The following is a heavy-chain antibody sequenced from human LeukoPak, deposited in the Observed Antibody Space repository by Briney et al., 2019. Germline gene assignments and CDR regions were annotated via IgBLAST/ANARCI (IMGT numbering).Heavy chain of an antibody. CDR2: TYYRSKWHN. CDR3: ARDEQQLVRPFDY. D-gene: IGHD6-13*01. CDR1: GDSVSSNSAA. V-gene: IGHV6-1*01. Sequence: SQTLSLTCAISGDSVSSNSAAWNWIRQSPSRGLEWLGRTYYRSKWHNDYAVSVKSRIAINPDTPKNQFSLQLNSVTPEDTAVYYCARDEQQLVRPFDYWGQGTLVTVSS. J-gene: IGHJ4*02.